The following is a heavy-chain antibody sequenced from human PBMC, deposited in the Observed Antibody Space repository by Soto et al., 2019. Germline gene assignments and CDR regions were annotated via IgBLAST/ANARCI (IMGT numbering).Heavy chain of an antibody. D-gene: IGHD6-13*01. CDR1: GFTFSSYA. V-gene: IGHV3-23*01. J-gene: IGHJ6*03. CDR3: AKWGSAAADYYYYYYMDV. Sequence: EVQLLESGGGLVQPGGSLRLSCAASGFTFSSYAMSWVRQAPGKGLEWVSAISGRGGSTYYADSVKGRFTISRDNSKNTLYLQMNSLRAEDTAVYYCAKWGSAAADYYYYYYMDVWGKGTTVTVSS. CDR2: ISGRGGST.